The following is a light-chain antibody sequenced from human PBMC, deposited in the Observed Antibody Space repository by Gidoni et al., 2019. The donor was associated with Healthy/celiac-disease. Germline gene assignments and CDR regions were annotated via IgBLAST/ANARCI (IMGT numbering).Light chain of an antibody. J-gene: IGKJ4*01. CDR3: QQYNNWLT. V-gene: IGKV3-15*01. CDR1: QSVSSN. CDR2: GAS. Sequence: EIVMTQSQATLSLSLGDRATLSCRASQSVSSNLAWYQQKTGQAPRLLIYGASTRATGIPARFSGSGSGTEFTLTISRLQSEDFAVYYCQQYNNWLTVGGGTKVEIK.